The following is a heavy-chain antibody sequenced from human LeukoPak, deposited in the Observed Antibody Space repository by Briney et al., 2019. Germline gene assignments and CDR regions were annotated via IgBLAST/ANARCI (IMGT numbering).Heavy chain of an antibody. Sequence: ASVKVSCKASGYTFTSYDTNWVRQATGQGLEWMGWMNPNSGNTGYAQKFQGRVTMTRNTSISTAYMELSSLRSEGTAVYYCARVAQKGIAVAGTVWFDHWGQGTLVTVSS. CDR1: GYTFTSYD. CDR3: ARVAQKGIAVAGTVWFDH. J-gene: IGHJ5*02. D-gene: IGHD6-19*01. CDR2: MNPNSGNT. V-gene: IGHV1-8*01.